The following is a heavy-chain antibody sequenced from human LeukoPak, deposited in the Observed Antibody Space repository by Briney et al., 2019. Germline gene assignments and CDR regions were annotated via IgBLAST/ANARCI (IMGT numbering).Heavy chain of an antibody. CDR1: GFAFSDYE. CDR3: ANGATYYDY. CDR2: ISSSGSII. D-gene: IGHD4-17*01. J-gene: IGHJ4*02. Sequence: PGGSLRLSCASSGFAFSDYEMNWVRQAPGKGLEWVSYISSSGSIIYYADSVKGRFTISRDNSKNTLSLQMNSLRAEDTAVYYCANGATYYDYWGQGTLVTVSS. V-gene: IGHV3-11*01.